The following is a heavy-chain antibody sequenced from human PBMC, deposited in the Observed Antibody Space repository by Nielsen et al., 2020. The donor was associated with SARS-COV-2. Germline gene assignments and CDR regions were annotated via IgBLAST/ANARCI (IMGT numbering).Heavy chain of an antibody. D-gene: IGHD1-26*01. CDR3: ARHLWGASNY. Sequence: GESLKISCAASGFTFSSYSMNWVRQAPGKGLEWVSYISSSSSTIYYADSVKGRFTISRDNAKNSLYLQMNSLRAEDTAVYYCARHLWGASNYWGQGTLVTVSS. V-gene: IGHV3-48*04. CDR2: ISSSSSTI. J-gene: IGHJ4*02. CDR1: GFTFSSYS.